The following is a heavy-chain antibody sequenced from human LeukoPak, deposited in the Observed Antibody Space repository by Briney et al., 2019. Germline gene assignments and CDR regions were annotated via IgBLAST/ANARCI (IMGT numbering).Heavy chain of an antibody. CDR1: GFTVSSNY. Sequence: GGSLRLSCAASGFTVSSNYMSWVRQAPGKGLEWVSVIYSGGSTYYADSVKGRFTISRDNSKNTLYLQMNSLRAEGTAVYYCARERAAGNPSHFDYWGQGSLVTVSS. V-gene: IGHV3-53*01. CDR2: IYSGGST. CDR3: ARERAAGNPSHFDY. J-gene: IGHJ4*02. D-gene: IGHD6-13*01.